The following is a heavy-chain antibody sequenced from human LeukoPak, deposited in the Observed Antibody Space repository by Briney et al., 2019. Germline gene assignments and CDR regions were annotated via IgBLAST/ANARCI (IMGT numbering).Heavy chain of an antibody. J-gene: IGHJ4*02. CDR2: ISSSGSTI. CDR1: GFTFSSYS. D-gene: IGHD1-7*01. CDR3: ARVKLDFDY. V-gene: IGHV3-48*04. Sequence: GGSLRLSCAASGFTFSSYSMNWVRQAPGKGLEWVSYISSSGSTIYYADSVKGRFTISRDNAKNSLYLQMNSLRAEDTAVYYCARVKLDFDYWGQGTLVTVSS.